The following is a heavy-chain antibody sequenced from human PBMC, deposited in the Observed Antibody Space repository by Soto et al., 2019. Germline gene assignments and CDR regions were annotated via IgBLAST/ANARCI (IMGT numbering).Heavy chain of an antibody. Sequence: GGSLRLSCEASGFTFSSYDMNWVRQAPGKGLEWLSYISGSGRTIYYADSVKGRFTISRDNAKNTLYLQMNSLRAEDTAVYYCARVSGSYYHYYYYGMDVWGQGTTVTVSS. J-gene: IGHJ6*02. CDR3: ARVSGSYYHYYYYGMDV. CDR1: GFTFSSYD. D-gene: IGHD1-26*01. CDR2: ISGSGRTI. V-gene: IGHV3-48*03.